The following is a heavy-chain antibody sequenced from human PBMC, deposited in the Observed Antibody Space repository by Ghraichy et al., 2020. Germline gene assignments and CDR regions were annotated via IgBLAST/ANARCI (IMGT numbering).Heavy chain of an antibody. CDR2: ISTSGGTT. Sequence: GGSLRLSCAASGFSFSNQDMSWVRQAPGKGLEWVSHISTSGGTTYYADSVRGRFTISRDNSKNTLYLQMNSLRAEDTAVYYCAQRGGSGSYYSALDYWGPGTLVTVSS. V-gene: IGHV3-23*01. J-gene: IGHJ4*02. CDR1: GFSFSNQD. D-gene: IGHD3-10*01. CDR3: AQRGGSGSYYSALDY.